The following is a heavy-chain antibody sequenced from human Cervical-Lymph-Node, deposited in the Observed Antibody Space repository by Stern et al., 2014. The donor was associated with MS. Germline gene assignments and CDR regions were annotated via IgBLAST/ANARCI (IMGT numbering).Heavy chain of an antibody. CDR1: GYTFSNYW. D-gene: IGHD6-13*01. CDR2: LFPGDPDA. V-gene: IGHV5-51*01. J-gene: IGHJ6*02. Sequence: VQLVESGAEVKKPGESLRISCKGSGYTFSNYWIGWVRQTPGKGLEWIGSLFPGDPDARYSPSFQGQITISADKSSNTAFLQWNSLKASDTAMYYCARRKYSSSYYYYFGMDVWGQGTTVTVSS. CDR3: ARRKYSSSYYYYFGMDV.